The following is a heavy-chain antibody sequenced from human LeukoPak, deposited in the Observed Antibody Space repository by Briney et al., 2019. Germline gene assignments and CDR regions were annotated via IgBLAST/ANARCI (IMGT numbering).Heavy chain of an antibody. CDR3: ARAEKVPTMIVVVIIHFIDY. V-gene: IGHV3-48*01. CDR1: GFTFSSYS. D-gene: IGHD3-22*01. CDR2: ISTSTTTI. Sequence: GGSLRLSCEASGFTFSSYSMNWVRQAPGKGLEWISYISTSTTTIYYANSVKGRFTISRDNAKKSLYLQMNSLRAEDTAVYYCARAEKVPTMIVVVIIHFIDYWGQGTLVTVSS. J-gene: IGHJ4*02.